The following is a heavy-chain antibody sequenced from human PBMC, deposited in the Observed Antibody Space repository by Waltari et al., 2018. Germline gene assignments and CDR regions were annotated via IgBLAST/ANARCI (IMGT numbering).Heavy chain of an antibody. CDR3: ATYNLGFIYYRGLDV. D-gene: IGHD1-1*01. CDR1: GFRFSDFA. Sequence: EVQLLESGGGLVQPGGSLRLSCEASGFRFSDFAMSWVRQAPGRGWEWVGAIPKTGDDTYYADSVGGRLTVSRDNSKNTLYVQMNSLRAEGAAVYYCATYNLGFIYYRGLDVWGQGTTVTVSS. V-gene: IGHV3-23*01. CDR2: IPKTGDDT. J-gene: IGHJ6*02.